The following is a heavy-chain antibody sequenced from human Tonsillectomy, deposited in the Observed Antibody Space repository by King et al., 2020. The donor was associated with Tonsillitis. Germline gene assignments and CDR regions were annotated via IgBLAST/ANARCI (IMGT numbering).Heavy chain of an antibody. V-gene: IGHV4-59*01. Sequence: VQLQESGPGLVKPSETLSLTCTVSGGSISSYYWSWIRQPPGKGLEWIGYIYYSGSTNYNPSLQSRVTISVDTSKNQFSLKLSSVTAADTAVYYCARVHSGWYYFDYWGQGTLVTVSS. D-gene: IGHD6-19*01. J-gene: IGHJ4*02. CDR1: GGSISSYY. CDR2: IYYSGST. CDR3: ARVHSGWYYFDY.